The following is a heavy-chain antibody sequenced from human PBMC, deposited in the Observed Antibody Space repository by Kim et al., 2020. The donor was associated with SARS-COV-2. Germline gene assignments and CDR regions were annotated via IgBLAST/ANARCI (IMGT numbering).Heavy chain of an antibody. J-gene: IGHJ4*02. CDR3: AKDYDILTGLYYFDY. V-gene: IGHV3-23*01. Sequence: GGSLRLSCAASGFTFSTYALSWVRQAPGKGLEWVSAISGSGDDTYYADSVQGRFTISRDNSKNTLYLQMNSLRAEDTAVYYCAKDYDILTGLYYFDYWGQGTLVTVSS. CDR1: GFTFSTYA. D-gene: IGHD3-9*01. CDR2: ISGSGDDT.